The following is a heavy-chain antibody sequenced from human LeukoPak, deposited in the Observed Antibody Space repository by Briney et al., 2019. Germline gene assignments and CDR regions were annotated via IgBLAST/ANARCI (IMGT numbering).Heavy chain of an antibody. V-gene: IGHV1-2*02. J-gene: IGHJ4*02. CDR3: ARGYYDFWSGSPFDY. CDR1: GYTFTGYY. Sequence: ASVKVSCKASGYTFTGYYMHWVRQSPGQGLEWMGWINPNSGGTNYAQKFQGRVTMTRDTSISTAYMELSRLRSDDTAVYYCARGYYDFWSGSPFDYWGQGTLVTVSS. D-gene: IGHD3-3*01. CDR2: INPNSGGT.